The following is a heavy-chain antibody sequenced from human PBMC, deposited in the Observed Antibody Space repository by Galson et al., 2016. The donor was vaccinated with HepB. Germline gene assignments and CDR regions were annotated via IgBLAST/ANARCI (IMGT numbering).Heavy chain of an antibody. V-gene: IGHV3-48*02. CDR2: ISSTSTSI. Sequence: SLRLSCAASGFTFSSYSMNWVRQAPGKGLEWVSYISSTSTSIYYADSVRGRFTISRDNAKKSLFLQMNSLRDEDTAVYYCARDWDIVVPPAPIAPSFRYGLDVWGQGTTVTVSS. CDR1: GFTFSSYS. J-gene: IGHJ6*02. D-gene: IGHD2-2*01. CDR3: ARDWDIVVPPAPIAPSFRYGLDV.